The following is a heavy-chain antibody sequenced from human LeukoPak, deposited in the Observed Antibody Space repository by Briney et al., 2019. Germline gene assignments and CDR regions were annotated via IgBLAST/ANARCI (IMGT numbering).Heavy chain of an antibody. V-gene: IGHV1-69*05. J-gene: IGHJ5*02. CDR2: IIPVFGTA. Sequence: SVKVSCKASGGTFNSHVISWVRQAPGQGLEWMGGIIPVFGTANYAQKFQGRVTITTDGSTTTAYMEMSSLRSEDTAVYYCARGDYYGSESYWHTKWFDPWGQGTLVTVSS. CDR1: GGTFNSHV. CDR3: ARGDYYGSESYWHTKWFDP. D-gene: IGHD3-10*01.